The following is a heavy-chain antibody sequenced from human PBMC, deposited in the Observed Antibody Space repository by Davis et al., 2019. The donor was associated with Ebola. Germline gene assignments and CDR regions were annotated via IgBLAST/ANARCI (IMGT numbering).Heavy chain of an antibody. V-gene: IGHV3-21*01. CDR3: ARVNYDFWSGYANWFDP. D-gene: IGHD3-3*01. J-gene: IGHJ5*02. Sequence: GGSLRLSCAASEFIFSNYAMNWVRQAPGKGLEWVSGISGYGDNTYYVDSVKGRFTISRDNAKNSLYLQMNSLRAEDTAVYYCARVNYDFWSGYANWFDPWGQGTLVTVSS. CDR2: ISGYGDNT. CDR1: EFIFSNYA.